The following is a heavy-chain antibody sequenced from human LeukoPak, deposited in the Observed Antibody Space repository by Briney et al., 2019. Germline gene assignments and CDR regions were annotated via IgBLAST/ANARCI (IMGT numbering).Heavy chain of an antibody. CDR3: ARVREGGAIDY. Sequence: ASVKVSCKASGYTFTGYYMHWVRQAPGQGLEWMGRTNPNSGGTNYAQKFQGRVTMTRDTSISTAYMELSRLRSDDTAVYYCARVREGGAIDYWGQGTLVTVSS. CDR2: TNPNSGGT. D-gene: IGHD1-26*01. J-gene: IGHJ4*02. CDR1: GYTFTGYY. V-gene: IGHV1-2*06.